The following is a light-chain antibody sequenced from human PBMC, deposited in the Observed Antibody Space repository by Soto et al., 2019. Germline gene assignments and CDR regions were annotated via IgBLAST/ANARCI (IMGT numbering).Light chain of an antibody. J-gene: IGLJ1*01. CDR3: TSYTARRLYV. CDR2: DVS. CDR1: SSDVSGYNY. Sequence: LTQPASVSGSPGQSITISCTGTSSDVSGYNYVSWYQQHPGKAPKLLIYDVSNRPSGVSTRFSGSKSGNTASLTISGLQAEDEGDYYCTSYTARRLYVFGSGTKVTVL. V-gene: IGLV2-14*01.